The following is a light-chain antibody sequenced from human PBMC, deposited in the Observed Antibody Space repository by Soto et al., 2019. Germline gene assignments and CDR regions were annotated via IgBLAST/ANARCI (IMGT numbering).Light chain of an antibody. CDR3: QQRSNWPYT. CDR1: QSVSSY. J-gene: IGKJ2*01. V-gene: IGKV3-11*01. Sequence: EIVLTQSPATLSLSPGERATLACRASQSVSSYLAWYQQKPGQAPRLLIYDASNRATGIPARFSGSGSGTDCTLTISSLEPEDFADYYCQQRSNWPYTFGQGTKLEIK. CDR2: DAS.